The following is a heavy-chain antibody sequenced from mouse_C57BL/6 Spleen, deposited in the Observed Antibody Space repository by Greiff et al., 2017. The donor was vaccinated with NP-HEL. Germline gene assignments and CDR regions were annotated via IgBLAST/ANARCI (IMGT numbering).Heavy chain of an antibody. CDR3: AKNCYDGYHWYFDV. D-gene: IGHD2-3*01. V-gene: IGHV2-5*01. CDR2: IWRGGST. Sequence: QVQLKHSGPGLVQPSQSLSITCTVSGFSLTSYGVHWVRQSPGKGLEWLGVIWRGGSTDYNAAFMSRLSITKDNSKSQVFFKMNSLQADDTAIYYCAKNCYDGYHWYFDVWGTGTTVTVSS. J-gene: IGHJ1*03. CDR1: GFSLTSYG.